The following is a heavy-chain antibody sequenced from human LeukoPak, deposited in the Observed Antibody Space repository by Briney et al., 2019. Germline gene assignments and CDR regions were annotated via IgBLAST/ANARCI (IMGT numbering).Heavy chain of an antibody. CDR3: AELGITKIGGV. Sequence: PGGSLRLSCAASGFTFSSYEMKWVRQAPGKGREWVSYISSSGSTIYYADSVRGRFTITRDNAKNPLYLQTNNLRAEDTAVYYCAELGITKIGGVWGKGTTVTVSS. V-gene: IGHV3-48*03. D-gene: IGHD3-10*02. CDR2: ISSSGSTI. CDR1: GFTFSSYE. J-gene: IGHJ6*04.